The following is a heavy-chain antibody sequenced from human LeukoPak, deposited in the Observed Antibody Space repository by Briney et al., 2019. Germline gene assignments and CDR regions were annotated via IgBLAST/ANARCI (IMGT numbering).Heavy chain of an antibody. V-gene: IGHV3-7*01. CDR1: GFTFGDYA. Sequence: GGSLRLSCTASGFTFGDYAMSWVRQAPGKGLEWVANIKQDGSEKYYVDSVKGRFTISRDNAKNSLYLQMNSLRAEDTAVYYCARVLLEWSHPFDYWGQGTLVTVSS. CDR3: ARVLLEWSHPFDY. J-gene: IGHJ4*02. D-gene: IGHD3-3*01. CDR2: IKQDGSEK.